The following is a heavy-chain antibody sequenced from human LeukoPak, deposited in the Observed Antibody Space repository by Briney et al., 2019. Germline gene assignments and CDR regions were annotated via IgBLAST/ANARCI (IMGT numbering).Heavy chain of an antibody. J-gene: IGHJ4*02. D-gene: IGHD4/OR15-4a*01. V-gene: IGHV1-2*02. Sequence: ASVKVSCKASGYTFTGYYIHWVRQAPGQGLQWMGWINPNSGGTNYAQKFQGRVIMTRDTSISTAYMELSRLRSDDTAVYYCARGEIDYGGYWGQGTLVTVSS. CDR3: ARGEIDYGGY. CDR1: GYTFTGYY. CDR2: INPNSGGT.